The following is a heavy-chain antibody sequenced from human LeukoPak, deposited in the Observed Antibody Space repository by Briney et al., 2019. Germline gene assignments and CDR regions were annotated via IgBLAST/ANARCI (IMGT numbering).Heavy chain of an antibody. CDR1: GLTSVTNN. CDR3: AREPYYGDYRGHDAFDI. CDR2: FYSGGST. V-gene: IGHV3-53*01. J-gene: IGHJ3*02. D-gene: IGHD4-17*01. Sequence: GGSLGLSCEASGLTSVTNNWSWFGKVQGKGLDWVSVFYSGGSTYYADSVKGRFTISRDNSKNTLYLQMNSLRAEDTAVYYCAREPYYGDYRGHDAFDIWGQGTMVTVSS.